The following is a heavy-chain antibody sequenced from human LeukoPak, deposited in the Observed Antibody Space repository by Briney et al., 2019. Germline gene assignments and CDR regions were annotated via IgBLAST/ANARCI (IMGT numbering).Heavy chain of an antibody. CDR2: ISSSSSYI. D-gene: IGHD3-10*01. J-gene: IGHJ4*02. CDR3: ARLVRGVPLYYFDY. Sequence: GGSLRLSCAASGFTFSSYSMNWVRQAPGKGLGWVSSISSSSSYIYYADSVKGRFTISRDNAKNSLYLQMNSLRAEDTAVYYCARLVRGVPLYYFDYWGQGTLVTVSS. CDR1: GFTFSSYS. V-gene: IGHV3-21*01.